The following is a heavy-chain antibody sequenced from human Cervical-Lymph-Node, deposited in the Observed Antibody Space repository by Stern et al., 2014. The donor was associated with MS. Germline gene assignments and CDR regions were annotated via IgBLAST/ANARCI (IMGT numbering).Heavy chain of an antibody. V-gene: IGHV1-69*09. J-gene: IGHJ3*02. CDR1: GGTFSSYA. D-gene: IGHD2-8*01. CDR2: IIATLELA. Sequence: VQLVESGAEVKKPGSSVKVSCKASGGTFSSYAISWVRQAPGQGLEWVGGIIATLELANRAHKFQGRITITADKSTNTGYMELSSLRSEDTALYYCARDGGGVDIWGQGTMVSVSS. CDR3: ARDGGGVDI.